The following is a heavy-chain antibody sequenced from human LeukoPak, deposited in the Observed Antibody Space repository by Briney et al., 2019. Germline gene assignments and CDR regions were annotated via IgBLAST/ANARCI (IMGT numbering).Heavy chain of an antibody. D-gene: IGHD6-19*01. CDR1: GGTFSSYA. CDR2: INPNSGGT. V-gene: IGHV1-2*02. Sequence: GASVKVSCKASGGTFSSYAISWVRQAPGQGLEWMGWINPNSGGTNYAQKFQGRVTMTRDTSISTACMELSRLRSDDTAVYYCARAASLYSSGWYTFGYWGQGTLVTVSS. J-gene: IGHJ4*02. CDR3: ARAASLYSSGWYTFGY.